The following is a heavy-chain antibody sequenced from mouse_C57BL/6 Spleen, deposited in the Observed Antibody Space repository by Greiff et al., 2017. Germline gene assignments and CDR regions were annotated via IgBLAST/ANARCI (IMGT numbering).Heavy chain of an antibody. Sequence: EVKLVESGGGLVKPGGSLKLSCAASGFTFSSYAMSWVRQTPEKRLEWVATISDGGSYTYYPDNVKGRFTISRDNAKNNLYLQMSHLKSEDTAMYDCARDTMITTNYFDGWGQGTTLTVSS. J-gene: IGHJ2*01. V-gene: IGHV5-4*01. CDR2: ISDGGSYT. D-gene: IGHD2-4*01. CDR1: GFTFSSYA. CDR3: ARDTMITTNYFDG.